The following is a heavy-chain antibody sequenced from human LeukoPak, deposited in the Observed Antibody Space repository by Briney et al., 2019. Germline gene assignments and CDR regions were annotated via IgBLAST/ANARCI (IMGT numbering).Heavy chain of an antibody. D-gene: IGHD1-7*01. Sequence: PGGSLRLSCAASGFTFSSYAMTWVRQAPGKGLEWVSAISGSGGSTYYADSVKGRFTISRDNSKNTLYVQMNSLRAEDTAVYYCAKTRYNWNYWFDPWGQGTLVTASS. CDR3: AKTRYNWNYWFDP. CDR2: ISGSGGST. CDR1: GFTFSSYA. V-gene: IGHV3-23*01. J-gene: IGHJ5*02.